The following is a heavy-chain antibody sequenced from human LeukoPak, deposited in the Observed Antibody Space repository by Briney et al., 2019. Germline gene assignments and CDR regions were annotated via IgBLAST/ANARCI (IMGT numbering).Heavy chain of an antibody. Sequence: PSETLSLTCTVSGGSIRSSYYYWGWIRRPPGKGLEWIGSIYYSGSTYYNPSLKSRVTISVDTSKNQFSLKLSSVTAADTAVYYCARNSYHYGMDVWGQGTTVTVSS. V-gene: IGHV4-39*01. CDR3: ARNSYHYGMDV. D-gene: IGHD2-21*01. CDR1: GGSIRSSYYY. J-gene: IGHJ6*02. CDR2: IYYSGST.